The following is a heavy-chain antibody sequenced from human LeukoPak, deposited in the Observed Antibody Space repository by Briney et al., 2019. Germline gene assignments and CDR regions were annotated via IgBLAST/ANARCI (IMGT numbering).Heavy chain of an antibody. V-gene: IGHV3-7*01. CDR3: VRDSRPGGAMGLYHNFDL. Sequence: SLRLSCAASGFNFREFWMAWVRQTPGMGREGVADIKEDGSESFYVDSVKGRFTISRDNSKNSLDLQMNRLRGADTALYFCVRDSRPGGAMGLYHNFDLWGLGTLVTVSS. J-gene: IGHJ4*02. CDR1: GFNFREFW. CDR2: IKEDGSES. D-gene: IGHD3-16*01.